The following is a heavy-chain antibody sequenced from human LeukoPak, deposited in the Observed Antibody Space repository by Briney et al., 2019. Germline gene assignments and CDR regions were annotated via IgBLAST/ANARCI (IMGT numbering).Heavy chain of an antibody. CDR3: ARGPVGCSSTSCPSDY. CDR2: MNPNSGNT. D-gene: IGHD2-2*01. Sequence: ASVKVSCKASGYTFTSYDINRVRQATGQGLEWMGWMNPNSGNTGYAQKFQGRVTITRNTSISTAYMELSSLRSEDTAVYYCARGPVGCSSTSCPSDYWGQGTLVTVSS. J-gene: IGHJ4*02. CDR1: GYTFTSYD. V-gene: IGHV1-8*03.